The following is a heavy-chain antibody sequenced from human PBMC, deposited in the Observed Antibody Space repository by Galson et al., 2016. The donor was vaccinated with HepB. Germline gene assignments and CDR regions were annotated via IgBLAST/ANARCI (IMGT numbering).Heavy chain of an antibody. CDR1: GFTFNRYA. D-gene: IGHD6-13*01. J-gene: IGHJ4*02. CDR2: LSGDADTT. Sequence: SLRLSCAASGFTFNRYAMSWVRQIPGKGLEWVTSLSGDADTTYYADSVRGRFTTSRDNSNNTLYLQMSSLRADDTALYYCVKETAYSSRLADYWGQGTLVT. V-gene: IGHV3-23*01. CDR3: VKETAYSSRLADY.